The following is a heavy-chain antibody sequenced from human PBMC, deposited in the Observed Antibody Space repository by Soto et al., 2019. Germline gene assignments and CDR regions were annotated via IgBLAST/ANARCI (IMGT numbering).Heavy chain of an antibody. D-gene: IGHD1-26*01. V-gene: IGHV3-23*01. CDR1: ASTFSTYA. CDR3: AKKYRGTYPFDY. J-gene: IGHJ4*02. Sequence: GALRLSCADSASTFSTYAMACFLQAPGKGLEWVSSIRGDGGDISYADSVKGRFTVSRDNSKNTLYLQMDSLRAEDTAIYYCAKKYRGTYPFDYWGQGTLVTVSS. CDR2: IRGDGGDI.